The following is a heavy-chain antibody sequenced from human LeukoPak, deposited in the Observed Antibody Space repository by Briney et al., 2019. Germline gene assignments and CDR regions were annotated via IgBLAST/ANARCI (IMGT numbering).Heavy chain of an antibody. Sequence: SETLSLTCAVYGGSFSGYYWSWIRQPPGKGLEWIGEINHSGSTNYNPSLKSRVTISVDTSKNQFSLKLSSMTAADTAVYYCASVNSTPYPWGQGTLVTVSS. CDR1: GGSFSGYY. CDR3: ASVNSTPYP. J-gene: IGHJ4*02. D-gene: IGHD2-15*01. CDR2: INHSGST. V-gene: IGHV4-34*01.